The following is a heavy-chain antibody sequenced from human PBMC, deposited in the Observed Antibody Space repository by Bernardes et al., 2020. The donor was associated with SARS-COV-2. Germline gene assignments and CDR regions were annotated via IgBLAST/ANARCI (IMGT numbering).Heavy chain of an antibody. Sequence: GGSLRLSCAASGFSFSTSWMHWVRQAPGKGLVWVSRIKSDGSVTNYADSVKGRFTVSRDNAKNTLFLQMSSLRAEDTAVYFCARVITWFDSWGQGTLVTVSS. CDR2: IKSDGSVT. J-gene: IGHJ5*01. CDR3: ARVITWFDS. V-gene: IGHV3-74*01. CDR1: GFSFSTSW.